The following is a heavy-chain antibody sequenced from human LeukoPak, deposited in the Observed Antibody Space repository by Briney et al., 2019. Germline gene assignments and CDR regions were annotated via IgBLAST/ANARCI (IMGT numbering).Heavy chain of an antibody. CDR3: ARGLSLLISLFLEGYYFDY. CDR1: GGSISSGSYY. J-gene: IGHJ4*02. Sequence: SETLSLTCTVSGGSISSGSYYWTWIRQHPGKGLEWIGYIYASGSAYYNPSLKSRVTISVDTSKNQFSLKLSSVTAADTAVYYCARGLSLLISLFLEGYYFDYWGQGTLVTVSS. V-gene: IGHV4-31*03. D-gene: IGHD2/OR15-2a*01. CDR2: IYASGSA.